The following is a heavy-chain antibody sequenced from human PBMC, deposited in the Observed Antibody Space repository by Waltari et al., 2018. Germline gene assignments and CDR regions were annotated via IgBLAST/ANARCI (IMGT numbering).Heavy chain of an antibody. D-gene: IGHD2-21*01. CDR1: GGSISSGGYY. Sequence: QVQLQESGPGLVKPSQTLSLTCTVSGGSISSGGYYWSWIRQHPGKGLEWIGYIYYSGCTYYNPSLKSRVTISVDTSKNQFSLKLSSVTAADTAVYYCARQVVVIADAARYTPGYFDLWGRGTLVTVSS. V-gene: IGHV4-31*03. CDR2: IYYSGCT. J-gene: IGHJ2*01. CDR3: ARQVVVIADAARYTPGYFDL.